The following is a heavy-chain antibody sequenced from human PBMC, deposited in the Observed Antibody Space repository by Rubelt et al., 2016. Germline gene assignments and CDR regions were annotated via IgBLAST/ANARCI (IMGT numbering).Heavy chain of an antibody. CDR3: ARSDIVATITDY. V-gene: IGHV3-48*03. CDR2: ISSSGSTI. J-gene: IGHJ4*02. D-gene: IGHD5-12*01. CDR1: GFTFSSYE. Sequence: EVQLVESGGGLVQPGGSLRLSCAASGFTFSSYEMNWVRQAPGKGLEWVSYISSSGSTIYSADSVKGRFTISRDNAKNSLYLQMNGLRAEDTAVYYCARSDIVATITDYWGQGTLVTVSS.